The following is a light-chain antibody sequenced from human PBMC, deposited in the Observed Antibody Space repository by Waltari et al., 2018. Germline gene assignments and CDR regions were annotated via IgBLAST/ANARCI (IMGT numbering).Light chain of an antibody. V-gene: IGKV3-20*01. CDR2: DAS. CDR1: QSVSRT. Sequence: EIVLTQSPGTLSLSPGERATLSCRASQSVSRTLAWYQQKHGQAPRLLIYDASSRATGIPDRFSGSVSGTDFSLTITRLEPEDFAVYYCQHYVSLPVTFGQGTKVEIK. J-gene: IGKJ1*01. CDR3: QHYVSLPVT.